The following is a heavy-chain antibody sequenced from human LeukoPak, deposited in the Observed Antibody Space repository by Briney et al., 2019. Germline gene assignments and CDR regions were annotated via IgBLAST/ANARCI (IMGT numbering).Heavy chain of an antibody. CDR2: INPNSGGT. CDR3: ARDPVDGYSHFDY. V-gene: IGHV1-2*02. J-gene: IGHJ4*02. CDR1: GYTFTGYY. Sequence: ASVKVSCKASGYTFTGYYMHWVRQAPGQGLEWMGWINPNSGGTNYAQKFQGRVTMTRDTSISTAYMELSRLRFDDTAIYYCARDPVDGYSHFDYWGQGTLVTVSS. D-gene: IGHD4-4*01.